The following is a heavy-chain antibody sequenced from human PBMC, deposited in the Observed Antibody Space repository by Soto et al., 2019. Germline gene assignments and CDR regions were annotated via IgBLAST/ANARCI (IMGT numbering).Heavy chain of an antibody. CDR2: IIPMFGTA. V-gene: IGHV1-69*12. CDR3: ARRYCISTSCHYYGMDV. Sequence: QVQLVQSGAEVKKPGSSVKVSCKASGGTFSTYTINWVRQAPGQGLEWMGGIIPMFGTANYTQKFQGRVTITADESTSTAYMELSSLRSEYTAVYYCARRYCISTSCHYYGMDVWGQGTTVTVSS. CDR1: GGTFSTYT. J-gene: IGHJ6*02. D-gene: IGHD2-2*01.